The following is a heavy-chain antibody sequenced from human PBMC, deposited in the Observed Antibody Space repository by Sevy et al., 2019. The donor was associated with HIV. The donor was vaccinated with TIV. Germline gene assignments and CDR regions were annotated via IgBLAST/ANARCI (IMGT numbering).Heavy chain of an antibody. D-gene: IGHD3-10*01. V-gene: IGHV3-7*01. Sequence: GGSLRLSCAASGFSFSWYWMSWVRQTPEKGLEWVANIKQDGSEKNYVDSVKGRFTISRDNAKNSMYLQMNSLRADDTAVYYCATKGGSRPNDDFDTWGQGTMVNVSS. CDR2: IKQDGSEK. CDR1: GFSFSWYW. J-gene: IGHJ3*02. CDR3: ATKGGSRPNDDFDT.